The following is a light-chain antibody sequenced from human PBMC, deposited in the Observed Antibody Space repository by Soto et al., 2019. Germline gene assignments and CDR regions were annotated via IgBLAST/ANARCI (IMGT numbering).Light chain of an antibody. Sequence: EIVMTQSPPTLSVSRGERATLSYRASQSVSSNLAWYQQKPGQHPRLLIFGATTRAPDVHARFSGSGSATEFTLTINRLQAEDSAVYYCQQYNYWWTVGQGNKVDI. CDR1: QSVSSN. CDR2: GAT. CDR3: QQYNYWWT. V-gene: IGKV3-15*01. J-gene: IGKJ1*01.